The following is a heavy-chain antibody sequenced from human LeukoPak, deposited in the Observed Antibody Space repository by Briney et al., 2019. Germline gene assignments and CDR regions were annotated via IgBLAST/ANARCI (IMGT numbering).Heavy chain of an antibody. CDR1: EFTFSSSA. D-gene: IGHD3-10*01. V-gene: IGHV3-30-3*01. CDR3: ARDHRGVRDYFDY. Sequence: GSSLRLSGAGSEFTFSSSAMHWVRQAPGKGLEWMAVISYDGSNKYYADSVKGRFTISRDNSKNTLYLQMNSLRAEDTAVYYCARDHRGVRDYFDYWGQGTLVTVSS. CDR2: ISYDGSNK. J-gene: IGHJ4*02.